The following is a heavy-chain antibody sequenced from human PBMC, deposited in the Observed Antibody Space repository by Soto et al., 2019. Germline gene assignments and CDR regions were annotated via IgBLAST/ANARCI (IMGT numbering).Heavy chain of an antibody. CDR2: IKQDGSEK. D-gene: IGHD2-2*01. V-gene: IGHV3-7*03. Sequence: PGGSLRLSCAASGFTFSSYWMSWVRQAPGKGLEWVANIKQDGSEKYYVDSVKGRFTISRDNSGNTLFLEMYSLRAEDTAVYYCARYIPGVRYYGMDVWGQGTTVTVSS. J-gene: IGHJ6*02. CDR1: GFTFSSYW. CDR3: ARYIPGVRYYGMDV.